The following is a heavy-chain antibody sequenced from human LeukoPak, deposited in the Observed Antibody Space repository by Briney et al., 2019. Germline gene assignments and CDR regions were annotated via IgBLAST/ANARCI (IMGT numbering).Heavy chain of an antibody. V-gene: IGHV3-23*01. Sequence: PGGXXXLSCXXSXXXFSSYAMXWVRQAPGKGLEWVSAISGSGGRTYYADSVKGRFTISRDNSKDTLFLQMDSLRAEDTAVYYCAKIRSEVVVAATNYXXQGXL. D-gene: IGHD2-15*01. CDR1: XXXFSSYA. J-gene: IGHJ4*02. CDR2: ISGSGGRT. CDR3: AKIRSEVVVAATNY.